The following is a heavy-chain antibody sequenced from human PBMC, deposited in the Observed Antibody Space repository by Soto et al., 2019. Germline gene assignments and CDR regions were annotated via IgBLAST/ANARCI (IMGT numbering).Heavy chain of an antibody. J-gene: IGHJ3*02. Sequence: ASVKVSCKASGYTFTGYYMHWVRQAPGQGLEWMGWINPNSGGTNYAQKFQGRVTMTRDTSISTAYMELSRLRSDDTAVYYCARGRTAMAKGSGAFDIWGQGTMVTVSS. CDR1: GYTFTGYY. D-gene: IGHD5-18*01. CDR3: ARGRTAMAKGSGAFDI. V-gene: IGHV1-2*02. CDR2: INPNSGGT.